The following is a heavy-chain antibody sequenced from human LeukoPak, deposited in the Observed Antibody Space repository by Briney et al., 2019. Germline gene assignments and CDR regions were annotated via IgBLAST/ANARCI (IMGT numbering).Heavy chain of an antibody. CDR2: LYPGDSDH. Sequence: GQSLKISCNGPPYSFTSYWIGWVRQIPGKGLGWMGILYPGDSDHRYSPSFQGQVTISADKSISTAYLQWSSLKASDTAMYYCARRVGYCSSTSCSVYYFDYWGQGTLVTVSS. CDR1: PYSFTSYW. CDR3: ARRVGYCSSTSCSVYYFDY. J-gene: IGHJ4*02. V-gene: IGHV5-51*01. D-gene: IGHD2-2*01.